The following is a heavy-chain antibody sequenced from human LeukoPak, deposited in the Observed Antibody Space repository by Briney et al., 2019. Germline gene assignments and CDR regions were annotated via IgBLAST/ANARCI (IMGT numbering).Heavy chain of an antibody. Sequence: PGGTLRLSCAASGFTFSSYGMSWVRQAPGKGLEWVSAISGSGGSTYYADSVKGRFTISRDNSKNTLYLQMNSLRAEDTAVYYCAKAVPVLLWFGERGYYFDYWGQGTLVTVSS. J-gene: IGHJ4*02. V-gene: IGHV3-23*01. CDR3: AKAVPVLLWFGERGYYFDY. CDR2: ISGSGGST. D-gene: IGHD3-10*01. CDR1: GFTFSSYG.